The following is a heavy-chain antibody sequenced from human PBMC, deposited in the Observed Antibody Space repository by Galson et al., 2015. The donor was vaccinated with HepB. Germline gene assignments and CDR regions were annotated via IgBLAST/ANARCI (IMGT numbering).Heavy chain of an antibody. V-gene: IGHV3-48*03. J-gene: IGHJ6*02. CDR2: ISSSASTR. CDR3: AREAVAGTYYYGMDV. Sequence: SLRLSCAASGFTFSSYEMNWVRQAPGKGLEWVSYISSSASTRKYADSVKGRFTISRDNAKNSLYLQMNSLRAEDTAVYYCAREAVAGTYYYGMDVWGQGTTVTVSS. CDR1: GFTFSSYE. D-gene: IGHD6-19*01.